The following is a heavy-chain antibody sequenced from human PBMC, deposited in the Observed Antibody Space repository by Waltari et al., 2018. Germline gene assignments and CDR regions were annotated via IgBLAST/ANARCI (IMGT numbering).Heavy chain of an antibody. CDR2: IYYSGSI. CDR1: GGSISSGDYY. D-gene: IGHD4-17*01. V-gene: IGHV4-30-4*08. CDR3: ARVADYGDYYYYGMDV. J-gene: IGHJ6*02. Sequence: QVQLQESGPGRVKPSQTLSPTGTVSGGSISSGDYYWSSLRQPPGKGLEWIGYIYYSGSIYYNPSLKSRVTISVDTSKNQFSLKLSSVTAADTVVYYCARVADYGDYYYYGMDVWGQGTTVTVSS.